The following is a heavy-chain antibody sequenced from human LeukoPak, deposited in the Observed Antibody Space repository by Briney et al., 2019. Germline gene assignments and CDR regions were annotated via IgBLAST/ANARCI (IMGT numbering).Heavy chain of an antibody. CDR2: LIPIFGTA. J-gene: IGHJ5*02. Sequence: SVKVSCKASGGTFSSYAISWVRQAPGQGLEWLGGLIPIFGTANYAQKFQGRVTITEDESTSTAYMELSSLRSEDTAVYYCARDPSDSFPTSNWFDPWGQGTLVTVSS. CDR1: GGTFSSYA. D-gene: IGHD3-22*01. V-gene: IGHV1-69*13. CDR3: ARDPSDSFPTSNWFDP.